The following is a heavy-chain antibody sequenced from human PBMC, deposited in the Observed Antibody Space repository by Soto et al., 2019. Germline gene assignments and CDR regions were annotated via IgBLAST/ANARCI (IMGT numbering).Heavy chain of an antibody. V-gene: IGHV4-31*03. CDR2: IYYSGST. J-gene: IGHJ6*02. CDR3: ARDGDYGDYYYGMDV. Sequence: QVQLQESGPGLVKPSQTLSLTCTVSGGSISSGGYYWSWIRQHPGKGLEWIGYIYYSGSTYYNPSLKSRVTISVDTSKNQFALKLSSVTAADTAVYYCARDGDYGDYYYGMDVWGQGTTVTVSS. CDR1: GGSISSGGYY. D-gene: IGHD4-17*01.